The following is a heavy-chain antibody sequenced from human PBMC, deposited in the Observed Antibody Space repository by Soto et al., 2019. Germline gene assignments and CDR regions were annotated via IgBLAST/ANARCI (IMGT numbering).Heavy chain of an antibody. CDR3: NSYPDFWGGHTPL. CDR1: GFSITNTW. D-gene: IGHD3-3*01. J-gene: IGHJ4*02. Sequence: EVQLVESGGGLVQPGGSLRLSCAASGFSITNTWMHWVRQAPGKGLEWVGRGKSKADGGTADYAAPVKGRFTVSRDDSKNTQYLQMNSRKMGDTAVYYCNSYPDFWGGHTPLWGQGTLVTVSS. V-gene: IGHV3-15*07. CDR2: GKSKADGGTA.